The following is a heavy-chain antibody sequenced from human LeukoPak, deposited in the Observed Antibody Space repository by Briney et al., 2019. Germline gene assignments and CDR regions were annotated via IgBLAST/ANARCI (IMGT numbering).Heavy chain of an antibody. D-gene: IGHD6-13*01. CDR3: ARDPSAPGIAAAGTTLYYYYYGMDV. CDR1: GFTFSSYG. Sequence: GGSLRLSCAASGFTFSSYGMHWVRQAPGKGLEWVAVIWYDGSNKYYADSVKGRFTISRDNSKNTLYLQMNSLRAEDTAVYYCARDPSAPGIAAAGTTLYYYYYGMDVWGQGTTVTVSS. V-gene: IGHV3-33*01. J-gene: IGHJ6*02. CDR2: IWYDGSNK.